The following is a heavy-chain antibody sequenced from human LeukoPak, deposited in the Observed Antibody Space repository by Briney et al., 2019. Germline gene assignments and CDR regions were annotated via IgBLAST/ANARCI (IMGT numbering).Heavy chain of an antibody. D-gene: IGHD1-20*01. Sequence: PGESLRLSCAASGFTFSRYSMSWVRQAPGKGLEWVAAISSHSDYIYHADSVEGRFTISRDNAKNSLYLQMNSLRAEDTAVYYCARVLDITGTIFDAFDIWGQGTMVTVSS. CDR3: ARVLDITGTIFDAFDI. J-gene: IGHJ3*02. V-gene: IGHV3-21*01. CDR2: ISSHSDYI. CDR1: GFTFSRYS.